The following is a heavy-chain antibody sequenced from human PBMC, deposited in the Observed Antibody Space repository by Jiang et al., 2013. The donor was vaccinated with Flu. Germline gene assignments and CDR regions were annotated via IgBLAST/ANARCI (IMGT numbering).Heavy chain of an antibody. CDR2: IYTSGST. J-gene: IGHJ4*02. V-gene: IGHV4-61*02. CDR3: ARFVAPYYFDY. D-gene: IGHD2-21*01. CDR1: GGSISSGSYY. Sequence: KPSQTLSLTCTVSGGSISSGSYYWSWIRQPAGKGLEWIGRIYTSGSTNYNPSLKSRVTISVDTSKNQFSLKLSSVTAADTAVYYCARFVAPYYFDYWGQGTLVTVSS.